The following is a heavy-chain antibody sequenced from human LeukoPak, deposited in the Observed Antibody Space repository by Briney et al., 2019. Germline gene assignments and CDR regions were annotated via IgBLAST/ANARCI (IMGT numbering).Heavy chain of an antibody. Sequence: PGGSLRLSCAASGFTVNSNYMSWVRQAPGKGLEWVSVIYGGGSSYYADSVKGRFTISRDNSKNTLFLQMNSLRAEDTAVYYCARGTYHYDSSGYLGDAFDIWGQGTMVTVSS. CDR3: ARGTYHYDSSGYLGDAFDI. J-gene: IGHJ3*02. CDR1: GFTVNSNY. V-gene: IGHV3-53*01. CDR2: IYGGGSS. D-gene: IGHD3-22*01.